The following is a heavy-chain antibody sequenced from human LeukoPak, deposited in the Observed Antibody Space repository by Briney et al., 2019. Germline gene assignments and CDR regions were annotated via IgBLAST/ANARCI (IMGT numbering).Heavy chain of an antibody. CDR3: VSLRVSTFRDSFVL. Sequence: PGGSLRLSCAASGFAFDMYWMTWVRQAPGKGLEWVANIKKDGSVRQYVDAVRGRFAVSRDNAKNSLYLLMNGLRADDTAVYYCVSLRVSTFRDSFVLWGQGTMVTVSS. V-gene: IGHV3-7*01. D-gene: IGHD5/OR15-5a*01. CDR2: IKKDGSVR. CDR1: GFAFDMYW. J-gene: IGHJ3*01.